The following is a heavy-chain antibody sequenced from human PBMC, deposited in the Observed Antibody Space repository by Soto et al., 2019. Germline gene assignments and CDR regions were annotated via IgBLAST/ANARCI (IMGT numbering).Heavy chain of an antibody. J-gene: IGHJ6*02. CDR1: GFTFRSYG. CDR2: ISNDGSNK. D-gene: IGHD2-21*02. V-gene: IGHV3-30*18. Sequence: QVQLVESGGGVVQPGTSLRLSCAASGFTFRSYGMHWVRQAPGKGLEWLAVISNDGSNKYLADSVKGRLALSRDNSRNTLYLHINSLRVEDTAVYYCGKDTLEWSGGDCALDYYYGMDVWGQSTTVTVSS. CDR3: GKDTLEWSGGDCALDYYYGMDV.